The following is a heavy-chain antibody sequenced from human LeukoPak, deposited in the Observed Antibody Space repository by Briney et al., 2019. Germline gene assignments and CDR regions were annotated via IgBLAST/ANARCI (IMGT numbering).Heavy chain of an antibody. CDR2: TIPIFGTA. D-gene: IGHD5-24*01. J-gene: IGHJ4*02. Sequence: ASVKVSCKASGGTFSSYAISWVRQAPGQGLEWMGGTIPIFGTANYAQKFQGRVTITADESTSTAYMELSSLRSEDTAVYYCARGDGRDGYNGGFDYWGQGTLVTVSS. CDR1: GGTFSSYA. CDR3: ARGDGRDGYNGGFDY. V-gene: IGHV1-69*13.